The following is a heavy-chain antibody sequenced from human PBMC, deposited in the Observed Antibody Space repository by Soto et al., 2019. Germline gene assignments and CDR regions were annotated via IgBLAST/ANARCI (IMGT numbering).Heavy chain of an antibody. V-gene: IGHV2-5*01. J-gene: IGHJ5*01. Sequence: QITLKESGPSLVKPTQTLTLTCTFSGFSLTNTGVTVGWIRQPPGKALEWLALVYWHDDKRYNPSLRNRLTTAKDTSKNRVVLTLATVRPVDTATYYCAHSLFENLTGPFDSWGRGTLVTVSS. D-gene: IGHD3-9*01. CDR1: GFSLTNTGVT. CDR3: AHSLFENLTGPFDS. CDR2: VYWHDDK.